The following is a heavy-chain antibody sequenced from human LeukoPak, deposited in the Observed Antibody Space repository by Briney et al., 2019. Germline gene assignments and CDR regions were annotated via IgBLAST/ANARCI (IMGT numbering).Heavy chain of an antibody. V-gene: IGHV1-69*05. J-gene: IGHJ4*02. D-gene: IGHD2-2*01. CDR3: ARVDCSSTSCPGFFDY. CDR2: IIPIFGTA. Sequence: SVKVSCKASGGTFSSYAISWVRQAPGQGLGWMGGIIPIFGTANYAQKFQGRVTITTDESTSTAYMELSSLRSEDTAVYYCARVDCSSTSCPGFFDYWGQGTLVTVSS. CDR1: GGTFSSYA.